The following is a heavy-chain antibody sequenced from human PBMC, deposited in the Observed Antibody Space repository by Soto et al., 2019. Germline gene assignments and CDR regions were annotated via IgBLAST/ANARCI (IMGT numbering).Heavy chain of an antibody. J-gene: IGHJ4*02. CDR3: ARGRITMVRGGEMDY. Sequence: QVQLQQWGAGLLKPSETLSLTCAVYGGSFSGYYWSWIRQPPGKGLEWIGEINHSGSTNYSPSLKSRVTISVHSSNYHFSLKLSSVTAADTAVYYCARGRITMVRGGEMDYWGQGILATVSS. CDR2: INHSGST. V-gene: IGHV4-34*01. D-gene: IGHD3-10*01. CDR1: GGSFSGYY.